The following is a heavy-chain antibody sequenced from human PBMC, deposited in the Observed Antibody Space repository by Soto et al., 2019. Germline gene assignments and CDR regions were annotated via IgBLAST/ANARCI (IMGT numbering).Heavy chain of an antibody. Sequence: QVQLVQSGAEVKKPGASLKVSCKASGYTFTSYGISWVRQAPGQGLEWMGWISAYNGNTNNAQTLQGRVTMTTDTATSTAYIERGSLRAYDTAVYYCARVISTYYYDSSGSSTFDYWGQGTLVTVSS. V-gene: IGHV1-18*01. CDR2: ISAYNGNT. J-gene: IGHJ4*02. D-gene: IGHD3-22*01. CDR1: GYTFTSYG. CDR3: ARVISTYYYDSSGSSTFDY.